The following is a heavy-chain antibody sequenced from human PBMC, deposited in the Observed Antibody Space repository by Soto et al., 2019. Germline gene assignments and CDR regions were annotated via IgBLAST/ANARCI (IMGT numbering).Heavy chain of an antibody. V-gene: IGHV4-31*03. CDR3: ARVFCGGNCYPNY. CDR1: GGSISSGGYY. Sequence: QVQLQESGPGLVKPSQTLSLTCTVSGGSISSGGYYWSWIRQHPGKGLEWLRYIYYSGSTHYNPSLKSRVTISLDTSKNQFSLKLSSVTAADTAVYYCARVFCGGNCYPNYWGQGTLVTVSS. CDR2: IYYSGST. J-gene: IGHJ4*02. D-gene: IGHD2-21*02.